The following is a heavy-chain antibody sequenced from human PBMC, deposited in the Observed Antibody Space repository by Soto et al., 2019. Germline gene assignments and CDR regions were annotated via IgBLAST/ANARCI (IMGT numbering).Heavy chain of an antibody. CDR3: VKNQGNGWYFEY. J-gene: IGHJ4*02. CDR1: GFIFSNYA. CDR2: ISHTGGTI. D-gene: IGHD6-19*01. Sequence: EVQLWESGGGLVQPGGSLRLSCVASGFIFSNYAMTWVRQAPGKGLEWVSSISHTGGTILYTDSVKGRFTISRDNAKNTLYLQMNSQRAEDTAKYYCVKNQGNGWYFEYWGQGTLVTVSS. V-gene: IGHV3-23*01.